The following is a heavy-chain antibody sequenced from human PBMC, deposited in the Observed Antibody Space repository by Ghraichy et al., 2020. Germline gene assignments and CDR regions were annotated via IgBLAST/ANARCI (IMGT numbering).Heavy chain of an antibody. J-gene: IGHJ4*02. CDR1: GFSLSTSGVG. D-gene: IGHD3-10*01. V-gene: IGHV2-5*01. CDR2: IYWNDDK. Sequence: SGPTLVKPTQTLTLTCTFSGFSLSTSGVGVGWIRQPPGKALEWLALIYWNDDKRYSPSLKSRLTITKDTSKNQVVLTMTNMDPVDTATYYCAHSAFDLWFGELLPYFDYWGQGTLVTVSS. CDR3: AHSAFDLWFGELLPYFDY.